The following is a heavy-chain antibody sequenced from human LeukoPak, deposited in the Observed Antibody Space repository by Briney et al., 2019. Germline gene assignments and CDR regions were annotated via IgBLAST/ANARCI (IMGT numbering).Heavy chain of an antibody. Sequence: ASVKVSCKASGYTFTGYYMNWVRQAPGQGLEWMGRINPNSGGTNYAQKFQGRVTMTRDTSISTAYMELRRLRSDDTAVYYCAILPGSSSPFDYWGQGTLVTVSS. J-gene: IGHJ4*02. CDR1: GYTFTGYY. CDR2: INPNSGGT. V-gene: IGHV1-2*06. D-gene: IGHD6-6*01. CDR3: AILPGSSSPFDY.